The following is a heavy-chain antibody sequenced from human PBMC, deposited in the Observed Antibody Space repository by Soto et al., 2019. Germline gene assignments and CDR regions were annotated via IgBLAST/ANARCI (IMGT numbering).Heavy chain of an antibody. CDR3: VVAFDY. J-gene: IGHJ4*02. V-gene: IGHV3-30-3*01. CDR2: ISYDGSNK. CDR1: GFTFSSYA. Sequence: GGSLRLSCAASGFTFSSYAMHWVRQAPGKGLEWVAVISYDGSNKYYADSVKGRFTISRDNSKNTLYLQMNSLRAEDTAVYYCVVAFDYWGQGTLVTVS.